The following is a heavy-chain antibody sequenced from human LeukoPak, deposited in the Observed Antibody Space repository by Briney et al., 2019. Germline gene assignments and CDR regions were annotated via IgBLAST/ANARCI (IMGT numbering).Heavy chain of an antibody. Sequence: ASVKVSCKASGYTFSSESIHWVRQAPGQRLEWLGWINAGNGNTKYSQKFQGRVTITRDTSASTAYMELSSLGSEDTAVYYCARDRGDYDYNWFDPWGQGTLVTVSS. V-gene: IGHV1-3*01. CDR2: INAGNGNT. CDR3: ARDRGDYDYNWFDP. CDR1: GYTFSSES. D-gene: IGHD4-17*01. J-gene: IGHJ5*02.